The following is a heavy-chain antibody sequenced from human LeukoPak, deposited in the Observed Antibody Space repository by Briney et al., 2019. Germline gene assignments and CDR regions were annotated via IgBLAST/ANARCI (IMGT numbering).Heavy chain of an antibody. CDR2: IIPIFGIA. J-gene: IGHJ3*02. CDR3: ARDGDAEWLRPPGAFDI. CDR1: GGTFSSYA. Sequence: SVKVSCKASGGTFSSYAISWVRQAPGQGLEWMGGIIPIFGIANYAQKFQGRVTITADKSTSTAYMELSSLRSEDTAVYYCARDGDAEWLRPPGAFDIWGQGTMVTVSS. V-gene: IGHV1-69*10. D-gene: IGHD5-12*01.